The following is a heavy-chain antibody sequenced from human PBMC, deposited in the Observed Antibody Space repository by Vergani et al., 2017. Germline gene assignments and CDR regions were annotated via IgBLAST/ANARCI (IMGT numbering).Heavy chain of an antibody. Sequence: QAQLQQWGAGLLKPSETLSLTCAIYGGSFNDYWWTWIRQPPGKGLEWIGEIRHDGITHYSPSHKSRVTISIDTSTHQFSLNLRSVTAADTAVYYCAREGYCTNGVCFTLFDVWGQGALVTVSS. J-gene: IGHJ4*02. CDR1: GGSFNDYW. D-gene: IGHD2-8*01. CDR3: AREGYCTNGVCFTLFDV. V-gene: IGHV4-34*01. CDR2: IRHDGIT.